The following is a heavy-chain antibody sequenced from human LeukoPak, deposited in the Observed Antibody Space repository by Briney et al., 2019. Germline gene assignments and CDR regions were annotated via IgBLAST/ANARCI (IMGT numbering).Heavy chain of an antibody. CDR2: IYYSGNT. CDR1: GGSISSRSYY. D-gene: IGHD5-24*01. V-gene: IGHV4-39*07. CDR3: ASCRDGYYYYYMDV. Sequence: SETLSLTCTVSGGSISSRSYYWGWIRQPPGKGLEWIASIYYSGNTYYNPSLKSRVTISGDTSKNQFSLKLSSVTAADTAVYYCASCRDGYYYYYMDVWGKGTTVTVSS. J-gene: IGHJ6*03.